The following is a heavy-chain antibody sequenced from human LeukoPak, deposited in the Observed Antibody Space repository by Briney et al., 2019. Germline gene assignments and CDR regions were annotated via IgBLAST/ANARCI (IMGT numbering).Heavy chain of an antibody. CDR2: IIPILGIA. V-gene: IGHV1-69*04. CDR3: ARGSKGEGDIVVVPAATYYMDV. Sequence: ASVKVSCKASGGTFSSYAISWVRQAPGQGLEWMGRIIPILGIANYAQKFQGRVTITTDKSTSTAYMELSSLRSEDTAVYYCARGSKGEGDIVVVPAATYYMDVWGKGTTVTVSS. D-gene: IGHD2-2*01. CDR1: GGTFSSYA. J-gene: IGHJ6*03.